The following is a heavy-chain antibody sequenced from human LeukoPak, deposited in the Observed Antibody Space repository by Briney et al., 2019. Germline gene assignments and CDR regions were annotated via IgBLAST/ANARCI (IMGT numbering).Heavy chain of an antibody. J-gene: IGHJ4*02. CDR2: ISYDGSNK. V-gene: IGHV3-30-3*01. CDR1: GFTFSHYP. Sequence: PGGSLRLSCAASGFTFSHYPMHWVRQAPGKGLEWVAVISYDGSNKNYADSVKGRFTISRDNSKNTLYLQMNSLRAEDTAVYYCARVVGYFDWLPFDYWGQGTLVTVSS. CDR3: ARVVGYFDWLPFDY. D-gene: IGHD3-9*01.